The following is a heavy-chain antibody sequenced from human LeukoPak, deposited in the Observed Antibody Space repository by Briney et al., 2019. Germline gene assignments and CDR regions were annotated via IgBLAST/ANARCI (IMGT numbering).Heavy chain of an antibody. D-gene: IGHD1-14*01. V-gene: IGHV3-21*06. J-gene: IGHJ4*02. CDR3: ATETNGRHYDY. CDR2: IGPTGSDR. Sequence: GGSLRLSCTASGLTFSTSGFDWVRQAPGKGLEWVASIGPTGSDRYHADSIKGRFTISRDNANNFLYLQMNSLRAEDTAVFYCATETNGRHYDYWGQGTLLTVSS. CDR1: GLTFSTSG.